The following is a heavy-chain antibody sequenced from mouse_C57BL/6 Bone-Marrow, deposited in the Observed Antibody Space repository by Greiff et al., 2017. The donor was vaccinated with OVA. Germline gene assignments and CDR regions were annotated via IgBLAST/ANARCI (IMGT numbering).Heavy chain of an antibody. CDR2: IYPGSGNT. CDR3: AREDWGWYFDV. V-gene: IGHV1-84*01. J-gene: IGHJ1*03. CDR1: GYTLTDYY. D-gene: IGHD4-1*01. Sequence: QVQLQQSGPELVKPGASVKISCKASGYTLTDYYINWVKQRPGQGLEWSGWIYPGSGNTKYNAKFKGKATLTVDTSSSTAYMQLSSLTSEDSAVYFCAREDWGWYFDVWGTGTTVTVSS.